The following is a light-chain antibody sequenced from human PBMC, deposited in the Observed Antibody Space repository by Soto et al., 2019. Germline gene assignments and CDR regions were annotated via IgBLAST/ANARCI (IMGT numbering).Light chain of an antibody. Sequence: DIQMTQSPSSLSASVGDRVTITCRASQSISGYLNWYQQKPGKAPNLLIYAASSLQSGVPSRFSGSGSGTDFTLTINSLHPEDVATYYCQQSYSTPITLGQGTRLEIK. J-gene: IGKJ5*01. CDR1: QSISGY. V-gene: IGKV1-39*01. CDR3: QQSYSTPIT. CDR2: AAS.